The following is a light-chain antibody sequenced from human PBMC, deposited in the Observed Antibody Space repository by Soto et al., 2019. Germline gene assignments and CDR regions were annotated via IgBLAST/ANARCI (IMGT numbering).Light chain of an antibody. CDR2: KAS. V-gene: IGKV1-5*03. Sequence: DIQMTQSPSTLSASVGDRVAITCRASQSISIWLAWYQQKPGKAPKLLIYKASSLESGVPSRFSGSGSGTRFNLTISSLQRDDFATYFFQQYNDFAWTAGQGNKVEIK. CDR1: QSISIW. J-gene: IGKJ1*01. CDR3: QQYNDFAWT.